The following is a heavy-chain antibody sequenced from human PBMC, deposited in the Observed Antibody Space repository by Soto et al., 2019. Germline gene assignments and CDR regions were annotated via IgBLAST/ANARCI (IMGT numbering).Heavy chain of an antibody. D-gene: IGHD7-27*01. CDR1: NDSISTYY. J-gene: IGHJ4*02. CDR2: IYYSGST. V-gene: IGHV4-59*08. CDR3: ARPGRDWGALHY. Sequence: QVQLQESGPGLVKPSETLSLTCTVSNDSISTYYWTWIRQPQGKGLEWIGFIYYSGSTNYNPSLQSRVTISVDTSKNQFSLKMNSVTAADTAVYYCARPGRDWGALHYWGQGTLVTVSS.